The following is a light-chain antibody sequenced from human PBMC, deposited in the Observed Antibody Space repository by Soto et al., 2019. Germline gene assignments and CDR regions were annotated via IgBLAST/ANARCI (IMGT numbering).Light chain of an antibody. CDR3: QQRRSWPQTIT. CDR2: DAS. J-gene: IGKJ5*01. V-gene: IGKV3-11*01. CDR1: QSVSTY. Sequence: EIVLTHSPATLSLSPGSRCNLSCRASQSVSTYLAWSQQRPGKAPRLLIYDASYRATDIPPRFSGSGSGTDFTLTISSIEPEAFAVYYCQQRRSWPQTITFGQGTRLEIK.